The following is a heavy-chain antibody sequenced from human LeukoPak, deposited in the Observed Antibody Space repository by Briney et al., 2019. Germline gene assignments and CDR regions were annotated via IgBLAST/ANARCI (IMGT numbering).Heavy chain of an antibody. V-gene: IGHV4-59*01. CDR1: GGSISSYY. J-gene: IGHJ6*03. CDR3: ARDRGSYGYNYYYYYYMDV. Sequence: SETLSLTCTVSGGSISSYYWSWIRQPPGKGLEWIGYIYYSGSTNYNPSLKSRVTISVDTSKNQFSLKLSSVTAADTAVYYCARDRGSYGYNYYYYYYMDVWGKGTTVTVSS. D-gene: IGHD5-18*01. CDR2: IYYSGST.